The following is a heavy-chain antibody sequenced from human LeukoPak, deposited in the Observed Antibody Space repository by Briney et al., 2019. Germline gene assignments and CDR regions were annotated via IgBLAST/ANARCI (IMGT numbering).Heavy chain of an antibody. CDR2: VSSSGSTI. CDR1: GFTFSSYE. V-gene: IGHV3-48*03. Sequence: GGSLRLSCAASGFTFSSYEMNWVRLAPGKGLEWVSYVSSSGSTIYYADSVKGRFTISRDNAKNSLYLQMNSLRAEDTAVYYCARERDDCSGGSCYPAVFDYWGQGTLVTVSS. CDR3: ARERDDCSGGSCYPAVFDY. D-gene: IGHD2-15*01. J-gene: IGHJ4*02.